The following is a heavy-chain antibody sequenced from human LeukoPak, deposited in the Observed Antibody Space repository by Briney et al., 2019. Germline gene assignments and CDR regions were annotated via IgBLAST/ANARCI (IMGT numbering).Heavy chain of an antibody. CDR2: FDPEDGET. V-gene: IGHV1-24*01. D-gene: IGHD3-22*01. Sequence: GASVKVSCKVSGYTLTELSMHWVRQAPGKGLEWMGGFDPEDGETIYAQKFQGRVTMTEDTSTDTAYMELSRLRSDDTAVYYCARTQYYYDSSGYYFNWGQGTLVTVSS. J-gene: IGHJ4*02. CDR3: ARTQYYYDSSGYYFN. CDR1: GYTLTELS.